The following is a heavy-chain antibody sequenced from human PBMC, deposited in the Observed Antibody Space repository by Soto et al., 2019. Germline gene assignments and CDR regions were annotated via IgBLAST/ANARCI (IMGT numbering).Heavy chain of an antibody. CDR1: GFTFCSYG. J-gene: IGHJ4*02. V-gene: IGHV3-30*18. CDR3: AKEVNDSSGYREPSDY. Sequence: EQLVESGGGVVQPGRSLRLSCAASGFTFCSYGMHWVRQAPGKGREWVAVISYDGSNKYYADSVKGRFTISRDNSKNTLYLQMNSLRAEDTAVYYCAKEVNDSSGYREPSDYWGQGTLVTVSS. CDR2: ISYDGSNK. D-gene: IGHD3-22*01.